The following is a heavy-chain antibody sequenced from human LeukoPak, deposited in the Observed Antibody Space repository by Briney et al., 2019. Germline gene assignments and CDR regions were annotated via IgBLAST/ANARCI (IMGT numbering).Heavy chain of an antibody. CDR2: ISYDGSNK. J-gene: IGHJ4*02. CDR1: GFTFSSYA. Sequence: GRSLRLSCTASGFTFSSYAMHWVRQAPGKGLEWVSAISYDGSNKYYADSVKGRFTISRDNSKNTLYLQMNSLRAEDTAVYYCAKSHYRGFGELFSNFDYWGQGTLVTVSS. V-gene: IGHV3-30*18. CDR3: AKSHYRGFGELFSNFDY. D-gene: IGHD3-10*01.